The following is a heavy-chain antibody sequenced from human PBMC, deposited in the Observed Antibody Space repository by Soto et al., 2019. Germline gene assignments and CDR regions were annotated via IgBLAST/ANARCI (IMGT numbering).Heavy chain of an antibody. CDR1: GYTFTTHG. V-gene: IGHV1-18*01. CDR2: VRGDNGHT. CDR3: ARDLGYCRSGICYREWFDP. Sequence: QVQLVQSGAEVKKPGASVKVSCKASGYTFTTHGISWVRQVPGQGLEWMGWVRGDNGHTNYAQSLQGRVTMTTDTSTTTAYMELGSLRSDDTAVYYCARDLGYCRSGICYREWFDPWGQGTLVTVSS. D-gene: IGHD2-15*01. J-gene: IGHJ5*02.